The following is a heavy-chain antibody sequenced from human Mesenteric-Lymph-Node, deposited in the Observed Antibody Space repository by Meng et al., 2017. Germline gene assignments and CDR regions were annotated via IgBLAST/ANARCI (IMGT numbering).Heavy chain of an antibody. CDR1: GFTVSSNY. Sequence: GGSLRLSCAASGFTVSSNYMSWVRQAPGKGPEWVSVIYSCGSTFYANSVKGRFTISRDDSKNTLFLQMNSLRAEDTAIYYCARGETGTYYDWGQGALVTVSS. D-gene: IGHD1-26*01. J-gene: IGHJ4*02. V-gene: IGHV3-53*01. CDR2: IYSCGST. CDR3: ARGETGTYYD.